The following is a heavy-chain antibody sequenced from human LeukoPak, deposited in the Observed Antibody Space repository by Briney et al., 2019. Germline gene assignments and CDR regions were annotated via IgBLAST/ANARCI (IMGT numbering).Heavy chain of an antibody. CDR3: ARAATVTTGGFDY. CDR1: GGTFTSYA. V-gene: IGHV1-69*13. J-gene: IGHJ4*02. Sequence: GASVKVSCKASGGTFTSYAISWVRQAPGQGLEWMGGIIPIFGTANYAQKFQGRVTITADESTSTAYMELSSLRSEDTAVYYCARAATVTTGGFDYWGQGTLVTVSS. D-gene: IGHD4-17*01. CDR2: IIPIFGTA.